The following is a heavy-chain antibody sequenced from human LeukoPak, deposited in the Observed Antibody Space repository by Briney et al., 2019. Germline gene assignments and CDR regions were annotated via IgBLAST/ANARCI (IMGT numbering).Heavy chain of an antibody. D-gene: IGHD5-18*01. J-gene: IGHJ4*02. Sequence: GGSLRLSCAASGFTFSNYAMSWARQAPGKGLEWVSAISGSGGSTYYADSVKGRFTITRDNSKNTLYLQMNSLRAEDTAVYYCTKGTIWLPFDYWGQGTLVTVSS. CDR3: TKGTIWLPFDY. V-gene: IGHV3-23*01. CDR2: ISGSGGST. CDR1: GFTFSNYA.